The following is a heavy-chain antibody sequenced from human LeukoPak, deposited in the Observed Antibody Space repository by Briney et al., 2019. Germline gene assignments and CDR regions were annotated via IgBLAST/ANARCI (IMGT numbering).Heavy chain of an antibody. J-gene: IGHJ4*02. D-gene: IGHD3-3*01. V-gene: IGHV1-18*01. CDR3: AGFLELLLHEA. CDR2: ISAYNGNT. CDR1: GYTFTSYG. Sequence: ASVKVSCKASGYTFTSYGISWVRQAPGQGLEWMGWISAYNGNTNYAQKLQGRVTMTTDTSTSTAYMELRSLRSDDTAVYYCAGFLELLLHEAGGQETLFTVSS.